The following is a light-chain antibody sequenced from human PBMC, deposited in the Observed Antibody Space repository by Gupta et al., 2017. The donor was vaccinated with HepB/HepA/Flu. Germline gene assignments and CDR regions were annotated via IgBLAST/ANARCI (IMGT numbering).Light chain of an antibody. CDR2: GNI. CDR1: SSNIGAGHD. V-gene: IGLV1-40*01. J-gene: IGLJ2*01. Sequence: QSVLTQPPSVSGAPGQRVTIFCTGSSSNIGAGHDVHWYQQVPGTAPKLLIYGNINRPSGVPDRFSGSKSGTSASLAITGLQAEDGADYYCQSYDNSLRGVFGGGTKLTVL. CDR3: QSYDNSLRGV.